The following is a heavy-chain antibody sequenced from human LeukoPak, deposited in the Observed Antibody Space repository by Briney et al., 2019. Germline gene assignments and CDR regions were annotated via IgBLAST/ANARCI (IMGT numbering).Heavy chain of an antibody. D-gene: IGHD1-7*01. CDR2: IYSGGST. J-gene: IGHJ6*02. V-gene: IGHV3-66*01. CDR3: ARSLDWNYGAGGMDV. Sequence: GGSLRLSCAASGFTVSSNYMSWVRQAPGKGLEWVSLIYSGGSTYYADSVKGRFTISRDNSKNTLYLQMNSLRAEDTAVYYCARSLDWNYGAGGMDVWGQGTTVTVSS. CDR1: GFTVSSNY.